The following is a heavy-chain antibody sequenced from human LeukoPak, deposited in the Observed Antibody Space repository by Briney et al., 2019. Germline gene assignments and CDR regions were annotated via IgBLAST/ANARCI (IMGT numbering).Heavy chain of an antibody. CDR2: ISGSGGST. D-gene: IGHD2-15*01. CDR1: GFTFSSYA. J-gene: IGHJ3*02. CDR3: AKDPLSGYCSGGSCYGDAFDI. Sequence: DPGGSLRLSCAASGFTFSSYAMSWVRQAPGKGREGVSAISGSGGSTYYADSVKGRFTISRDNSKNTLYLQMNSLRAEDTAVYYCAKDPLSGYCSGGSCYGDAFDIWGQGTMVTVSS. V-gene: IGHV3-23*01.